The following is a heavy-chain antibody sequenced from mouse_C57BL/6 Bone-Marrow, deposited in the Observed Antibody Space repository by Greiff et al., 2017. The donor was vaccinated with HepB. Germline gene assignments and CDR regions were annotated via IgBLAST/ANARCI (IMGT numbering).Heavy chain of an antibody. Sequence: QVQLKESGAELVRPGASVTLSCKASGYTFTDYEMHWVKQTPVHGLEWIGAIDPETGGTAYNQKFKGKAILTADKSSSTAYMELRSLTSEDSAVYYCTRTIYYDYPWFAYWGQGTLVTVSA. CDR1: GYTFTDYE. D-gene: IGHD2-4*01. V-gene: IGHV1-15*01. CDR2: IDPETGGT. J-gene: IGHJ3*01. CDR3: TRTIYYDYPWFAY.